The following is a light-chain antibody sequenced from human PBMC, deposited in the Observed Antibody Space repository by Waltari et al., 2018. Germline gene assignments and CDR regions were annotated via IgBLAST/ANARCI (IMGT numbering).Light chain of an antibody. Sequence: DIQMTQSPSTVSASLGDRVTITCRASQNLNTFLSWYQQKPGAVPNLLIYDASTLERGVPSMFSGSGSGTHFTLTISGLQPDDFATYYCQQYYDYPINFGQGTRL. J-gene: IGKJ5*01. CDR2: DAS. CDR3: QQYYDYPIN. CDR1: QNLNTF. V-gene: IGKV1-5*01.